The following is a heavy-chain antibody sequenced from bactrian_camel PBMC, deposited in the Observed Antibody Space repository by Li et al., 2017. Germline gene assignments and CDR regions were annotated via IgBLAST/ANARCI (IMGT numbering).Heavy chain of an antibody. CDR3: AAIYTYDCYQALGWSAKNMSITT. CDR1: GPTFDASG. CDR2: ISSDGST. D-gene: IGHD3*01. Sequence: QLVESGGGSVQAGGSLRLSCSTSGPTFDASGMAWFRQAPGKERQGIASISSDGSTQYADYVKGRFTISKDNAEKPLYLQMNSLKPEDTAMYYCAAIYTYDCYQALGWSAKNMSITTGARGPRSPSP. J-gene: IGHJ4*01. V-gene: IGHV3S55*01.